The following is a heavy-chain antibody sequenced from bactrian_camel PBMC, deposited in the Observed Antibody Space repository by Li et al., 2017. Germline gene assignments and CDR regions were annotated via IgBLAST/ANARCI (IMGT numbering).Heavy chain of an antibody. J-gene: IGHJ4*01. Sequence: VQLVESGGGAVQTGGSLTLSCLASGFTVSTGYMAWFRQAPGQEREGVAAIDTAGAATYTYSVQGRFTISKDNAKNTLYLQMNSLKPEDTAMYYCAARGPYCYTKLSVRDFTYWGQGTQVTVSS. CDR2: IDTAGAAT. D-gene: IGHD2*01. V-gene: IGHV3S40*01. CDR3: AARGPYCYTKLSVRDFTY. CDR1: GFTVSTGY.